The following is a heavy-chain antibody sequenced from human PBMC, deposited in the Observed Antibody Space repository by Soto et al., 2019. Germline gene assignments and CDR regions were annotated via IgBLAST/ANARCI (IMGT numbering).Heavy chain of an antibody. CDR1: VIILTTTG. J-gene: IGHJ4*02. CDR2: ISAYSGNT. Sequence: QVNLVQSGPEVKKPGPQWRFSSRAPVIILTTTGAAGGGRALGRGFKGMGWISAYSGNTHYAQKFQDRVTMTTDASTTTAYMELRSLTSDDTAVYYCARAATTFGVVTKIDFWGQGALVTVSS. D-gene: IGHD3-3*01. CDR3: ARAATTFGVVTKIDF. V-gene: IGHV1-18*04.